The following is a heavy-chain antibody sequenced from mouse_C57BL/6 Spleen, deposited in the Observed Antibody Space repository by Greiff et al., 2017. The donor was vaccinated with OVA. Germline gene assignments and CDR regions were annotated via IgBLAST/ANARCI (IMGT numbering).Heavy chain of an antibody. V-gene: IGHV5-17*01. D-gene: IGHD1-1*01. CDR2: ISSGSSTI. J-gene: IGHJ2*01. CDR1: GFTFSDYG. Sequence: EVMLVESGGGLVKPGGSLKLSCAASGFTFSDYGMHWVRQAPEKGLEWVAYISSGSSTIYYADTVKGRFTISRYNAKNTLFLQMTSLRSEDTAMYYCARPYYYGSSSYWGQGTTLTVSS. CDR3: ARPYYYGSSSY.